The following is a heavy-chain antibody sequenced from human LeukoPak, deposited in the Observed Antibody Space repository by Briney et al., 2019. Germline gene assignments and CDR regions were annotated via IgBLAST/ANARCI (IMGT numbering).Heavy chain of an antibody. V-gene: IGHV1-69*05. Sequence: SVKVSCKASGGTFSSYAISWVRQAPGQGLEWMGGIIPIFGTANYAQKFQGRVTITTDESTSTAYMELSSLRSEDTAVYYCARDCGESTIFGVVKSRWFDPWGQGTLVTVSS. CDR2: IIPIFGTA. CDR3: ARDCGESTIFGVVKSRWFDP. J-gene: IGHJ5*02. D-gene: IGHD3-3*01. CDR1: GGTFSSYA.